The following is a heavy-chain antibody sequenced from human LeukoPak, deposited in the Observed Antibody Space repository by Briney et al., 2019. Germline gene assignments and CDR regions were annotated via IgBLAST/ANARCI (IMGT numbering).Heavy chain of an antibody. Sequence: NPGGSLRLSCAASGFTFSSYSMNWVREAPGKGLEWVSSISSSSSYIYYADSVKGRFTISGDNAKNSLYLQMSSLRAEDTAVYYCAKTRHRGGYILDFWGQGTLVTVSS. CDR3: AKTRHRGGYILDF. CDR2: ISSSSSYI. J-gene: IGHJ4*02. D-gene: IGHD5-24*01. V-gene: IGHV3-21*01. CDR1: GFTFSSYS.